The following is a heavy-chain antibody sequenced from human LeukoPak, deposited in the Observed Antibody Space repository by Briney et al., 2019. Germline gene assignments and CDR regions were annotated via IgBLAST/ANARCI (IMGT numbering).Heavy chain of an antibody. V-gene: IGHV3-48*03. CDR2: ISSSGSTI. CDR1: GFTFSSYE. D-gene: IGHD2-21*02. Sequence: GGSLRLSCAASGFTFSSYEMNWVRQAPGKGLEWVSYISSSGSTIYYADSVKGRFTISRDNAKNSLYLQMNSLRAEDTAVYYCARVRVVTALGYFDYWAREPWSPSPQ. J-gene: IGHJ4*02. CDR3: ARVRVVTALGYFDY.